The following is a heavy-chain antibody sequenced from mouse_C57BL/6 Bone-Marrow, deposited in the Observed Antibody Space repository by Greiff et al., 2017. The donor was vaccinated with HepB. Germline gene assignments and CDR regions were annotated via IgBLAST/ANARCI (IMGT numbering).Heavy chain of an antibody. J-gene: IGHJ4*01. CDR3: ARLYGSRGRNYAMDY. CDR1: GFTFSSYT. CDR2: ISGGGGNT. Sequence: DVKLVESGGGLVKPGGSLKLSCAASGFTFSSYTMSWVRQTPEKRLEWVATISGGGGNTYYPDSVKGRFTISRDNAKNTLYLQMSSLRSEDTALYYCARLYGSRGRNYAMDYWGQGTSVTVSS. V-gene: IGHV5-9*01. D-gene: IGHD1-1*01.